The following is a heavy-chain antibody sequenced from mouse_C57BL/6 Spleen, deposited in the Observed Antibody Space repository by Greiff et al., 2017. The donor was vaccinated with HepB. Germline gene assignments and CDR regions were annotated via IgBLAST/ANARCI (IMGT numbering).Heavy chain of an antibody. V-gene: IGHV1-50*01. Sequence: VQLQQPGAELVKPGASVKLSCKASGYTFTSYWMQWVKQRPGQGLEWIGEIDPSDSYTNYNQKFKGKATLTVDKSSSTASMQLSSLTSEDSAVYYCARRDLYYAMDYWGQGTSVTVAT. CDR3: ARRDLYYAMDY. J-gene: IGHJ4*01. CDR1: GYTFTSYW. CDR2: IDPSDSYT. D-gene: IGHD3-3*01.